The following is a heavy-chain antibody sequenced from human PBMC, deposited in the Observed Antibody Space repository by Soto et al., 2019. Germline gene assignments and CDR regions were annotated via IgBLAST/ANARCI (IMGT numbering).Heavy chain of an antibody. D-gene: IGHD3-9*01. V-gene: IGHV3-23*01. J-gene: IGHJ4*02. CDR1: GFTFTSYG. CDR3: ARDVGLDSDDFFAY. CDR2: IRGDGGQT. Sequence: GGSLRLSCTASGFTFTSYGMGWVRQAPGKGLQWVSTIRGDGGQTHYTDSVKGRFSISRDNSKNTVCLQMDSLRAEDTAMYFCARDVGLDSDDFFAYWGQGTQVTVSS.